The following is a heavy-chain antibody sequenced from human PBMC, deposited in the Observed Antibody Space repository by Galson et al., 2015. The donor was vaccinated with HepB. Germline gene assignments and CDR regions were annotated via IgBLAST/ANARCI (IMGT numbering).Heavy chain of an antibody. CDR2: IRQDGSEK. V-gene: IGHV3-7*01. Sequence: SLRLSCAASGFTFSKYWMNWVRLAPGKGLEWVANIRQDGSEKYYVDSVKGRFTISRDNAKNSLYLQMSSPRAEDTAVYYCATQGSGIREVVFGDPPLDYWGQGTLVTVSS. CDR1: GFTFSKYW. J-gene: IGHJ4*02. D-gene: IGHD3-10*01. CDR3: ATQGSGIREVVFGDPPLDY.